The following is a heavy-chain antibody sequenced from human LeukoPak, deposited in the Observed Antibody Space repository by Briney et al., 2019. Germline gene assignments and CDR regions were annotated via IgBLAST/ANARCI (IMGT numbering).Heavy chain of an antibody. CDR3: AKRGYSYGLFDF. Sequence: GGSLRLSCAASGFTFSIYAMNWVRQAPGKGLEWVSVISGSGGSTYYADSVKGRFTISRDNSKNTLYLQMNSLRAEDTAVYYCAKRGYSYGLFDFWGQGTLVTVSS. V-gene: IGHV3-23*01. CDR1: GFTFSIYA. D-gene: IGHD5-18*01. CDR2: ISGSGGST. J-gene: IGHJ4*02.